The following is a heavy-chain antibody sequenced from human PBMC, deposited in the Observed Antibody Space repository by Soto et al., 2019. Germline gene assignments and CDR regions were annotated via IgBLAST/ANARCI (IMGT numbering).Heavy chain of an antibody. D-gene: IGHD3-22*01. CDR3: AKDAPGRGWLSAY. CDR2: IGGGGGGT. Sequence: GGSLRLSCAASGFTFSIYAMSWVRQAPGKGLEWVSTIGGGGGGTSYADFVRGRFTISRDNSKNTLYLQMNSLRAEDTAVYYCAKDAPGRGWLSAYWGLGTLVTVSS. J-gene: IGHJ4*02. CDR1: GFTFSIYA. V-gene: IGHV3-23*01.